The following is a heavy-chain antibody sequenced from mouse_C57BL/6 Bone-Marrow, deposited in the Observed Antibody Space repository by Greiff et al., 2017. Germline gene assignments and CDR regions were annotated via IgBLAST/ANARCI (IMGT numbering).Heavy chain of an antibody. Sequence: VQLQQSGAELVRPGASVKLSCTASGFNIKDDYMHWVKQRPEQGLEWIGWIDPENGDTEYASKFQGKATITADTSSNTAYLQLSSLTSEDTAVYYCAREERGLDYWGQGTTLTVSS. CDR2: IDPENGDT. CDR1: GFNIKDDY. J-gene: IGHJ2*01. V-gene: IGHV14-4*01. CDR3: AREERGLDY.